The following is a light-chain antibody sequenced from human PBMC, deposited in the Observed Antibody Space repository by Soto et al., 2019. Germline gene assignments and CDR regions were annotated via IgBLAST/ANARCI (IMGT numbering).Light chain of an antibody. J-gene: IGKJ1*01. CDR3: QQSYSTPRT. CDR1: QSISIY. CDR2: AAS. V-gene: IGKV1-39*01. Sequence: DIQMTQSPSSLSASIGDRVTITCRASQSISIYLNWYQQQLGKAPKLLIYAASSLHSGVPSRFSGSGSGTDFTLTISSLQPEDFATYYCQQSYSTPRTFGQGTRVEI.